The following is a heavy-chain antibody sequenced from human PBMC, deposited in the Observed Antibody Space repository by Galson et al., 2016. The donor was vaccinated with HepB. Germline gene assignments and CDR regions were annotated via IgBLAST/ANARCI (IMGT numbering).Heavy chain of an antibody. Sequence: SVKVSCKASGYKFISSYMHWVRQAPGQGLEWMGIINPSGGSTSYAQKFQGRVTMTRDTSTSTVYMELSSLRSDDTAVYYCARGAAVAASRYGLDIWDQETTVIVSS. CDR2: INPSGGST. CDR3: ARGAAVAASRYGLDI. CDR1: GYKFISSY. J-gene: IGHJ6*02. V-gene: IGHV1-46*01. D-gene: IGHD6-19*01.